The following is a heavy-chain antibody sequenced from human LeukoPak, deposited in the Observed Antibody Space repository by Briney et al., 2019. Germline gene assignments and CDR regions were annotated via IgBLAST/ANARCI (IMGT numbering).Heavy chain of an antibody. D-gene: IGHD1-26*01. CDR2: INHSGTT. CDR1: GGSFSGYY. J-gene: IGHJ5*02. CDR3: ARGTYSGSRRRGWFDP. V-gene: IGHV4-34*01. Sequence: SETLSLTCAVYGGSFSGYYWSWIRQPPGKGLEWIGEINHSGTTNYNPSLKSRVTISVDTSKNQFSLKLSSATAADTAVYYCARGTYSGSRRRGWFDPWGQGTLVTVSS.